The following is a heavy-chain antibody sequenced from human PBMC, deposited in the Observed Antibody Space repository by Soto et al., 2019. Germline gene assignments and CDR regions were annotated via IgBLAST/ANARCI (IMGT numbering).Heavy chain of an antibody. CDR1: GFSFSSHW. J-gene: IGHJ3*01. CDR3: ARDGRYCTWSDCRGDAFDV. Sequence: EVKLVESGGGLVQPGGSLRLSCAASGFSFSSHWMTWVRQTPGKGLEWVANIKEDGSQQYYVESVKVRFTIFRDNADNSLSLQMNCLRVEDTAVYYCARDGRYCTWSDCRGDAFDVWGQGTVVTVSS. D-gene: IGHD2-21*01. CDR2: IKEDGSQQ. V-gene: IGHV3-7*01.